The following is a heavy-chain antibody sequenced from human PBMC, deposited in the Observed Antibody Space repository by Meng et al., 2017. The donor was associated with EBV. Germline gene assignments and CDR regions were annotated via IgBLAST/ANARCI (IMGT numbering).Heavy chain of an antibody. J-gene: IGHJ4*02. Sequence: VRRVSAGGEVQCPWSSVKVSCKASGVTVSSYANSWVQQAPGQGREWMVGTIPIFGTANYAQKFQGRVTITADKSTSTAYMELSSLRSEDTAVYYCARAEIAAAGRLDYWGQGTLVTVSS. CDR2: TIPIFGTA. CDR3: ARAEIAAAGRLDY. D-gene: IGHD6-13*01. V-gene: IGHV1-69*06. CDR1: GVTVSSYA.